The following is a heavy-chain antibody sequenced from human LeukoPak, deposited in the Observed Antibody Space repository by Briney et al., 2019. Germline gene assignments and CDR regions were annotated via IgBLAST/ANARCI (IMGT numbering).Heavy chain of an antibody. J-gene: IGHJ6*03. CDR2: IRFDGTSK. CDR3: AKTSLSDASGHYYYMDV. D-gene: IGHD3-3*01. CDR1: GFTFSNYL. Sequence: PGGSLRLCCAAPGFTFSNYLMHTGRQAPGKVLERVAFIRFDGTSKFYADSVNGRFTISSHNSQNTGALQVNNLRHDDTSLYFSAKTSLSDASGHYYYMDVGGKGTAVSVPS. V-gene: IGHV3-30*02.